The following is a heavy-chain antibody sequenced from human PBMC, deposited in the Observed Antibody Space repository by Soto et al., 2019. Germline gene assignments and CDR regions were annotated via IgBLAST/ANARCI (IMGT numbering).Heavy chain of an antibody. J-gene: IGHJ3*02. V-gene: IGHV3-15*07. CDR3: TTARRIRHYYGSGSRPGAFDI. Sequence: GGSLRLSCAASGFTFSNAWMNWVRQAPGKGLEWVGRIKSKTDGGTTDYAAPVKGRFTISRDDSKNTLYLQMNSLKTEDTAVYYCTTARRIRHYYGSGSRPGAFDIWGQGTMVTVSS. CDR2: IKSKTDGGTT. D-gene: IGHD3-10*01. CDR1: GFTFSNAW.